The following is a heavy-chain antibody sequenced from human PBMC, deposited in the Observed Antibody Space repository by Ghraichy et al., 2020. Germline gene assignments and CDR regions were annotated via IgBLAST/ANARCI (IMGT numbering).Heavy chain of an antibody. Sequence: GGSLRLSCAASEFTFSKYGMNWVRQAPGKGLEWISYTSSSSTSIYYADSVRGRFTMSRDNANNSLSLQMDSLRDEDTAVYHCARAGSGYGGHSYFYGMDVWGQGTTVTVSS. J-gene: IGHJ6*02. V-gene: IGHV3-48*02. CDR3: ARAGSGYGGHSYFYGMDV. CDR1: EFTFSKYG. D-gene: IGHD5-12*01. CDR2: TSSSSTSI.